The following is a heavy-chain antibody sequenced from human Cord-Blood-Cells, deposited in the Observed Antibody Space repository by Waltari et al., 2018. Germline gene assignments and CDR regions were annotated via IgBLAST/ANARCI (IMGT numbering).Heavy chain of an antibody. CDR3: ARGVPTGTTAVVISGGMDV. V-gene: IGHV1-2*04. CDR1: AYTLTGYY. J-gene: IGHJ6*02. CDR2: INPNSGGA. Sequence: QVHLVQSGADVKTPGASVKVSCKASAYTLTGYYRPLVRPAPVHGLEWMGWINPNSGGANDAQKVQGWVTMTRYTSISTAYMELSRLRSDDTAVYYCARGVPTGTTAVVISGGMDVWGQGTTVTVSS. D-gene: IGHD1-1*01.